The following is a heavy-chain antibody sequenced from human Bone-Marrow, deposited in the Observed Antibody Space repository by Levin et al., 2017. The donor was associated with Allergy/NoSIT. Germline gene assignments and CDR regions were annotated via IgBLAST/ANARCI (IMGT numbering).Heavy chain of an antibody. Sequence: LSLTCAASGFTVRNNYMSWVRQAPGKGLEWVSVIYTGGYTYYADSVKGRFTISRDNSKNTLYLQMNSLSPEDTAVYYCARDTDGYDSLDYWGQGTLVTVSS. CDR2: IYTGGYT. CDR1: GFTVRNNY. V-gene: IGHV3-53*01. CDR3: ARDTDGYDSLDY. J-gene: IGHJ4*02. D-gene: IGHD5-12*01.